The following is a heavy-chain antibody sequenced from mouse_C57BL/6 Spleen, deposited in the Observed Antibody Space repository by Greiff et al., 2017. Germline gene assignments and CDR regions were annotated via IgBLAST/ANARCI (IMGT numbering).Heavy chain of an antibody. CDR1: GYTFTDYN. Sequence: EVQLQQSGPELVKPGASVKIPCKASGYTFTDYNMDWVKQSHGKSLEWIGDINPNNGGTIYNQKFKGKATLTVDKSSSTAYMELRSLTSEDTAVYYCARPLLGHYAMDYWGQGTSVTVSS. D-gene: IGHD4-1*01. V-gene: IGHV1-18*01. J-gene: IGHJ4*01. CDR3: ARPLLGHYAMDY. CDR2: INPNNGGT.